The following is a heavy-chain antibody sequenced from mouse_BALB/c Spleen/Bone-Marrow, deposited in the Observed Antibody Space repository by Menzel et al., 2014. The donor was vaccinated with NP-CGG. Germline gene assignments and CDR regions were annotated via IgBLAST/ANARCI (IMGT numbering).Heavy chain of an antibody. D-gene: IGHD4-1*01. J-gene: IGHJ2*01. CDR3: TRGGNWEDFDY. V-gene: IGHV5-17*02. Sequence: EVNVVESGGGLVQPGGSRKLSCAASGFTFSGFGMRWVRQAPERGLEWVAYISSGSSTIFYADTVKGRFTISRDNPKNTLFLQMTSLRSEDTAMYYCTRGGNWEDFDYWGQGTTLTVSS. CDR1: GFTFSGFG. CDR2: ISSGSSTI.